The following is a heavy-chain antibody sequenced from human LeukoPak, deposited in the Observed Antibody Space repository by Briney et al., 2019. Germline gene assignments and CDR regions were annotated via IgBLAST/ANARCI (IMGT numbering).Heavy chain of an antibody. CDR1: GFTFSNYA. V-gene: IGHV3-23*01. J-gene: IGHJ4*02. CDR2: LRGDGDT. Sequence: GGSLRLSCAASGFTFSNYAMSWVRQAPARGLGWVSSLRGDGDTFYADSVKGRFTLSRDDSRNTVYLQLSNLRVEDTAIYYCAKASWVSSADAVLWGQGTLVTVSS. D-gene: IGHD3-16*01. CDR3: AKASWVSSADAVL.